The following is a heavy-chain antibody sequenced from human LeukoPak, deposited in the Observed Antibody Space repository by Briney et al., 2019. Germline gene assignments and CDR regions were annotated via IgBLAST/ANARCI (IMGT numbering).Heavy chain of an antibody. Sequence: NASQTLCLTCTVSGGSISSGGYYWSWIRQPPGKGLEWIGYIYHSGSTYYNPSLKSRVTISVDRSKNQFSLKLSSVTAADTAVYYCAREAFWSGYTDYWGQGTLVTVSS. CDR2: IYHSGST. D-gene: IGHD3-3*01. V-gene: IGHV4-30-2*01. CDR3: AREAFWSGYTDY. J-gene: IGHJ4*02. CDR1: GGSISSGGYY.